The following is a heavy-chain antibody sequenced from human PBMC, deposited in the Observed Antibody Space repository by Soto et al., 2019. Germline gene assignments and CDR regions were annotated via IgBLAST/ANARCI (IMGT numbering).Heavy chain of an antibody. J-gene: IGHJ5*02. CDR2: ISSSGSTI. V-gene: IGHV3-48*03. CDR1: GFTFSSYE. CDR3: ANSGSYSNWFDP. D-gene: IGHD1-26*01. Sequence: GGSLRLSCAASGFTFSSYEMNWVRQAPGKGLEWVSYISSSGSTIHYADSVKGRFTISRDNAKNSLYLQMNSLRAEDTAVYYCANSGSYSNWFDPWGQGTLVTVSS.